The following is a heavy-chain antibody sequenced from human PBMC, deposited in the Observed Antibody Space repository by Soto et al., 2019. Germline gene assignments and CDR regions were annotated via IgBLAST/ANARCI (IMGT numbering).Heavy chain of an antibody. CDR3: AWRGCGSSWYEGGSRIDY. CDR1: GFTFSNYD. Sequence: EVQLVESGGGLVQPGGSLRLSCAASGFTFSNYDMHWVRQVTGKGLEWVSAIGAAGDTYYPDSVKGRFTISRENAKNSLYLQMNSLRAEDMPVYYCAWRGCGSSWYEGGSRIDYWGQGALVTVTS. V-gene: IGHV3-13*01. J-gene: IGHJ4*02. D-gene: IGHD6-13*01. CDR2: IGAAGDT.